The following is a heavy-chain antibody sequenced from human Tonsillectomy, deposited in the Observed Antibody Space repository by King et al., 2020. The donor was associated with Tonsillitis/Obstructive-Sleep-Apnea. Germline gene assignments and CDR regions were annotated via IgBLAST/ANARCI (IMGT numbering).Heavy chain of an antibody. CDR2: IIPILGIA. Sequence: VQLVESGAEVKKPGSSVKVSCKASGGTFSSYAISWLRQAPGQGLEWMGRIIPILGIANYAQKFQGRVTITADKSTSTAYMELSSLRSEDTAVYYCAREYSGYDSSANYCESWGEGTLVTVSS. CDR1: GGTFSSYA. J-gene: IGHJ4*02. CDR3: AREYSGYDSSANYCES. V-gene: IGHV1-69*09. D-gene: IGHD5-12*01.